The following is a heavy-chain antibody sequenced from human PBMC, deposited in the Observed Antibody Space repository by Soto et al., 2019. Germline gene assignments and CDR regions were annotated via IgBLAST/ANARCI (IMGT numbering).Heavy chain of an antibody. CDR1: GYTFTDYA. CDR2: INVGSGNT. J-gene: IGHJ6*02. Sequence: QVQLVQSGAEVKKPGTSVKLSCKASGYTFTDYAMHWVRQVPGQSPEWMGWINVGSGNTKSSQRFQGRVTFTRDTSASTAYMELSSLKSEDTAVYYCARGTLRYYAIDVWGQGTTVTVS. CDR3: ARGTLRYYAIDV. D-gene: IGHD3-16*01. V-gene: IGHV1-3*01.